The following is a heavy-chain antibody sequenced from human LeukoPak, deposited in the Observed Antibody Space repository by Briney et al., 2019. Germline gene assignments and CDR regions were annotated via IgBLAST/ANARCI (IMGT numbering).Heavy chain of an antibody. CDR2: IYYSGST. Sequence: PSETLSLTCTVSGGSISRHYWSWIRQPPGKTLEWIGYIYYSGSTNYNPSLRSRVTISVDSSKNQFSLKLNSVTAAGTAVYYCARGSGQWGFDSWGQGTLVTVSS. D-gene: IGHD3-10*01. J-gene: IGHJ4*02. CDR1: GGSISRHY. V-gene: IGHV4-59*11. CDR3: ARGSGQWGFDS.